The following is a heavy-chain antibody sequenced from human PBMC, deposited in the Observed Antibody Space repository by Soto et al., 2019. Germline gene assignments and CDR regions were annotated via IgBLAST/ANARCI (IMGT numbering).Heavy chain of an antibody. J-gene: IGHJ4*02. CDR1: VFTFSSYS. D-gene: IGHD3-9*01. CDR3: ARVTIGEAHQSYYDILTGPFDY. Sequence: GGSLRLSCSASVFTFSSYSMNWFRQAPGKGLEWVSSISSSSSYIYYADSVKGRFTISRDNAKNSLYLQMNSLRAEDTAVYYCARVTIGEAHQSYYDILTGPFDYWGQGTLVTVSS. V-gene: IGHV3-21*01. CDR2: ISSSSSYI.